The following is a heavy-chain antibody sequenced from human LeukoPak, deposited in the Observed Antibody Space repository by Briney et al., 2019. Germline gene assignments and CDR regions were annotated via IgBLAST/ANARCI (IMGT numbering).Heavy chain of an antibody. CDR1: GGSISSYY. Sequence: KPSETLSLTCTVSGGSISSYYWSWIRQPPGKGLEWIGYIYYSGSTNYNPSLKSRVTISVDTSKNQFSLKLSSVTAADTAVYYCARAARVAVAGTIPYYFDYWGQGTLVTVSS. J-gene: IGHJ4*02. V-gene: IGHV4-59*01. CDR2: IYYSGST. D-gene: IGHD6-19*01. CDR3: ARAARVAVAGTIPYYFDY.